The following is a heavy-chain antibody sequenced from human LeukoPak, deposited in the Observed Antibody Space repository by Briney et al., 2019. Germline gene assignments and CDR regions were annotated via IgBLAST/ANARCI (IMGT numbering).Heavy chain of an antibody. J-gene: IGHJ4*01. D-gene: IGHD6-19*01. CDR3: AKDASPADSGFAVWVLQY. CDR2: IYNTGST. Sequence: AGGSLRLSCAASGFTVSGTYMSWVRQAPGKGLEWVAVIYNTGSTYKANSVESRFTISRDSSKNKVYLQVNNLRAEDTAVYYCAKDASPADSGFAVWVLQYWGHGTLVAVSS. CDR1: GFTVSGTY. V-gene: IGHV3-53*01.